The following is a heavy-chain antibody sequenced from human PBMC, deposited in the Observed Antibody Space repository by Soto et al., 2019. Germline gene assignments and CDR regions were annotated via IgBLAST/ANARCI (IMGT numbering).Heavy chain of an antibody. Sequence: GGSLTLACAASGFTFSSYAMSWVRQAPWQGLEWVSAIGGSGGATYYADPVKGRFTISRDNSKHTLYVQMNSLRAEDTAVYYCAKDLHGNWNPDYWGQGTLVTVSS. CDR2: IGGSGGAT. D-gene: IGHD1-1*01. CDR3: AKDLHGNWNPDY. V-gene: IGHV3-23*01. J-gene: IGHJ4*02. CDR1: GFTFSSYA.